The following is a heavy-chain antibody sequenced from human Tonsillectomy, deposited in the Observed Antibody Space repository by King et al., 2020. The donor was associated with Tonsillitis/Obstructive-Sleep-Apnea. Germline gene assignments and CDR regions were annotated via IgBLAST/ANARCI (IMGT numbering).Heavy chain of an antibody. D-gene: IGHD6-13*01. J-gene: IGHJ4*02. CDR1: GFTFSSYW. CDR3: ARGLIAAAGVFDY. V-gene: IGHV3-7*04. Sequence: VQLVESGGGLVQPGGSLRLSCAASGFTFSSYWMSWVRQAPGKGLEWVANIKQDGSEKYYVDSVKGRFTISRDNAKNSLYLRMNSLRAEDTAVYYCARGLIAAAGVFDYWGQGTLVTVSS. CDR2: IKQDGSEK.